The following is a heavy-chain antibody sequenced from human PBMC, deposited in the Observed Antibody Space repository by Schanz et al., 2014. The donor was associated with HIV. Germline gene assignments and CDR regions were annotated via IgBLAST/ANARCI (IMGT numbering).Heavy chain of an antibody. CDR1: GGSISSADYS. CDR3: ARLMIENWFDP. J-gene: IGHJ5*02. CDR2: IDHSGST. V-gene: IGHV4-30-2*01. D-gene: IGHD3-16*01. Sequence: QLQLQESGSGLVKPSQTLSLTCAVSGGSISSADYSWSWIRLPPGKGLEWIGNIDHSGSTYYNPSLKSRVTISIHMSKNQFSLKLRSVTAADTAIYYCARLMIENWFDPWGQGSLVTVSS.